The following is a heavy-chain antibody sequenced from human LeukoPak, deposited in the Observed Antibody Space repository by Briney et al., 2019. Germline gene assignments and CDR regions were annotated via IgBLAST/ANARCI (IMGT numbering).Heavy chain of an antibody. CDR1: GYTXTSYG. CDR3: ARGRIAAAEEWFDP. V-gene: IGHV1-18*01. D-gene: IGHD6-13*01. J-gene: IGHJ5*02. Sequence: SGYTXTSYGXSWVRQAPGQXXEWMGWISGYNGNTKYAQNLQGRVTLTTDTSTNTAYMELRRLRSDDTDVYYCARGRIAAAEEWFDPCGQGTLVTVSS. CDR2: ISGYNGNT.